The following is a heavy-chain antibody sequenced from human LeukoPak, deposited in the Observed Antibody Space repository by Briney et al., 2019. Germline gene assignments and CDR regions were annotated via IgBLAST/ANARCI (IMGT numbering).Heavy chain of an antibody. V-gene: IGHV4-4*02. CDR1: GGSISSSNW. CDR2: IYHSGST. D-gene: IGHD1-26*01. J-gene: IGHJ4*02. CDR3: ARSSIVGATDYFDY. Sequence: SETLSLTCAVSGGSISSSNWWSWVRQPPGKGLEWIGEIYHSGSTNYNPSLKSRVTISVDKSKNQFSPKLSSVTAADTALYYCARSSIVGATDYFDYWGQGTLVTVSS.